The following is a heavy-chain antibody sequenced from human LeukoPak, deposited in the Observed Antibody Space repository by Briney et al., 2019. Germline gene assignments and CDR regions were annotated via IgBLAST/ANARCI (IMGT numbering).Heavy chain of an antibody. V-gene: IGHV1-2*02. CDR3: ARAHYGGNSEDFDY. Sequence: ASVKVSCKASRYTFTGYYMHWVRQAPGQGLEWMGWINPNSGGTNYAQKFQGRVTMTRDTSISTAYMELSRLRSDDTAVYYCARAHYGGNSEDFDYWGQGTLVTVSS. CDR1: RYTFTGYY. D-gene: IGHD4-23*01. J-gene: IGHJ4*02. CDR2: INPNSGGT.